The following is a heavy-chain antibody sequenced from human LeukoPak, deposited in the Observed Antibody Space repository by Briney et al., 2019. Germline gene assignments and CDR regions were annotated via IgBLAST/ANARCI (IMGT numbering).Heavy chain of an antibody. CDR1: GYTFTSYA. J-gene: IGHJ4*02. V-gene: IGHV1-69*13. CDR2: IIPIFGTA. D-gene: IGHD2-15*01. CDR3: AIIGYCSGGSCYWGGYFDY. Sequence: SVKVSCKASGYTFTSYAISWVRQAPGQGLEWMGGIIPIFGTANYAQKFQGRVTITADESTSTAYMELSSLRSEDTAVYYCAIIGYCSGGSCYWGGYFDYWGQGTLVTVSS.